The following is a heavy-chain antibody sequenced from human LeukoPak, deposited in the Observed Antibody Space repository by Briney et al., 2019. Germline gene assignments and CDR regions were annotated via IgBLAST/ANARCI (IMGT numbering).Heavy chain of an antibody. Sequence: GGSLRLSCAASGFTVSSNYMSWVRQAPGKGLEWVSVIYSGGSTYYADSVKGRFTISRDNSKNTLYLQMNSLRAEDTAVYYCARAKYNYLDNGAFDIWGQGTMVTVSS. J-gene: IGHJ3*02. CDR3: ARAKYNYLDNGAFDI. CDR2: IYSGGST. V-gene: IGHV3-53*01. CDR1: GFTVSSNY. D-gene: IGHD1-1*01.